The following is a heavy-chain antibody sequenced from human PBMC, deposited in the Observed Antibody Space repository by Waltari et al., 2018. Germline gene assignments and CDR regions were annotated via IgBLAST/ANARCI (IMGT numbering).Heavy chain of an antibody. V-gene: IGHV1-18*01. J-gene: IGHJ6*02. CDR3: ARDREDIVARMGMDV. CDR2: ISAYNGNT. D-gene: IGHD5-12*01. CDR1: GYTFTSYG. Sequence: QVQLVQSGAEVKKPGASVKVSCKASGYTFTSYGISWVRQAPGQGLEWMGWISAYNGNTNYAQKFQGRVTITADESTSTAYMELSSLRSEDTAVYYCARDREDIVARMGMDVWGQGTTVTVSS.